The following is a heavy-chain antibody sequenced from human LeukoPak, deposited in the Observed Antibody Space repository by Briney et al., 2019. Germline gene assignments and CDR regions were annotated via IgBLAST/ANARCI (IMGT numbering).Heavy chain of an antibody. CDR1: GYTFTGYY. V-gene: IGHV1-2*02. CDR2: INPNTGVT. CDR3: ASDQSGWLLPEYYFDY. Sequence: ASVKVSCTASGYTFTGYYMHWVRQAPGQGLEWMGGINPNTGVTNYAQRFQGRVTITRDTSISTAYMELNRLRSDDTAVYYCASDQSGWLLPEYYFDYWGQGTLVTVSS. D-gene: IGHD3-22*01. J-gene: IGHJ4*02.